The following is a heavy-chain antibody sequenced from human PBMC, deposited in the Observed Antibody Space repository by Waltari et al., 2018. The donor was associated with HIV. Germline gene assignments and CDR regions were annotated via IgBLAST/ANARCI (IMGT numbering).Heavy chain of an antibody. CDR1: GFTFSSYW. V-gene: IGHV3-74*01. CDR2: INSDESST. CDR3: ARDLLGYGMDV. D-gene: IGHD2-21*01. Sequence: EVQLVESGGGLVQPGGSLRLSCAASGFTFSSYWMHWVRQAPGKGLVWVSRINSDESSTNYADSVKGRFTIPRDNAKNTLYLQMNSLRAEDTAVYYCARDLLGYGMDVWGQGTTVTVSS. J-gene: IGHJ6*02.